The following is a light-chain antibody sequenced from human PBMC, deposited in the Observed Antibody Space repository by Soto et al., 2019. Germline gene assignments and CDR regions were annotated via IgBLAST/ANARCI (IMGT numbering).Light chain of an antibody. Sequence: QSVLTQPPSVSAAPGQWVTISCSGSSSNIGDNYVSWYQHLPGTAPKLLIYDNNKRPSGIPDRFSGSKSGTSATLGITGLQTGDEADYFCGTWDSSLSAGVFGGGTKLTVL. CDR3: GTWDSSLSAGV. CDR2: DNN. CDR1: SSNIGDNY. V-gene: IGLV1-51*01. J-gene: IGLJ2*01.